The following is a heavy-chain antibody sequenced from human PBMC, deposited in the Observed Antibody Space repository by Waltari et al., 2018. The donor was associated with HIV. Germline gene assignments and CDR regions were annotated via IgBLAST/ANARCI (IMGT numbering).Heavy chain of an antibody. CDR1: GYTFTSFD. Sequence: QVHLVQSGAEVKKPGASVKVSCKASGYTFTSFDINWVRQATGHGLEWIGWMNPNSGNTAYAQKFQDRVTLTRSASKSTAYMELRSLKSEDTAAYYCARGPVEGGKYPRYWGQGTLVTVSS. CDR2: MNPNSGNT. D-gene: IGHD1-26*01. J-gene: IGHJ4*02. CDR3: ARGPVEGGKYPRY. V-gene: IGHV1-8*01.